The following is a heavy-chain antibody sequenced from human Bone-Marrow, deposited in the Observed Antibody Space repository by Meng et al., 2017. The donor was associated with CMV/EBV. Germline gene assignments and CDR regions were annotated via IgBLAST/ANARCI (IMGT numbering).Heavy chain of an antibody. Sequence: GGSLRPSCAASGFTFSSYWMHWVRQAPGKGLVWVSRLSDDGTNTAYADSVKGRFTISRDNAKNTMYLQMNSLTAEDTAIYYCARPTIGVFSLAFEIWGQGALVTVSS. CDR1: GFTFSSYW. D-gene: IGHD3-3*01. CDR3: ARPTIGVFSLAFEI. CDR2: LSDDGTNT. V-gene: IGHV3-74*01. J-gene: IGHJ3*02.